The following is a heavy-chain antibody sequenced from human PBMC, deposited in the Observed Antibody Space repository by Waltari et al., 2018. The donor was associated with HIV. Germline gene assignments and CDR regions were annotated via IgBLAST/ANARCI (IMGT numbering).Heavy chain of an antibody. CDR1: GYSISSSYY. D-gene: IGHD3-3*01. CDR3: ARAYYDFWSGYSPSVDS. J-gene: IGHJ4*02. CDR2: INYSGTA. Sequence: QVQLQESGPGLVKPSETLSLPCAVSGYSISSSYYRGWLRQSPGKGQEWIERINYSGTAYLDPSLKSLGTISSDTSKNQFSLKLASVTAADTAVYQCARAYYDFWSGYSPSVDSWGQGILVTVSS. V-gene: IGHV4-38-2*01.